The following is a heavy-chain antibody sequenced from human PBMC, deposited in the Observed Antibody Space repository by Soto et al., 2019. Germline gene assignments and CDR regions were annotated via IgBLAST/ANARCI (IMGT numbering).Heavy chain of an antibody. V-gene: IGHV5-51*01. CDR1: GYSFFSYW. D-gene: IGHD3-10*01. CDR3: ARPRWGPMARDTFYFDY. J-gene: IGHJ4*02. Sequence: PGESLKISFSGFGYSFFSYWIGWGRQTPGKGLEWVAIMRPGEGDTIYSPSFQGQVTISADRSIGATFLHWRSVKASDTAMYYWARPRWGPMARDTFYFDYWGQGTLVTVSS. CDR2: MRPGEGDT.